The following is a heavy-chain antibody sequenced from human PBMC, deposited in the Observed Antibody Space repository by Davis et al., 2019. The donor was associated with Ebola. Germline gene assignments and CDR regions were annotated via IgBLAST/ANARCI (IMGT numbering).Heavy chain of an antibody. CDR2: INPHNGNT. CDR1: GYTFTSYG. J-gene: IGHJ4*02. CDR3: ARAQFPTTSDH. Sequence: AASVKVSCKASGYTFTSYGITWVRQAPGQGLEWMGWINPHNGNTNYAQSVQGRVTMTTDTSTTTACMEVGSLRSDDTAVYYCARAQFPTTSDHWGQGTLVTVSS. D-gene: IGHD1-1*01. V-gene: IGHV1-18*04.